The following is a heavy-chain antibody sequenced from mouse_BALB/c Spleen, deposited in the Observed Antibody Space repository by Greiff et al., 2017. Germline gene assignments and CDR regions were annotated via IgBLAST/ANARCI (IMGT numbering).Heavy chain of an antibody. D-gene: IGHD2-3*01. Sequence: VQLKESGAELVKPGASVKLSCTASGFNIKDTYMHWVKQRPEQGLEWIGRIDPANGNTKYDPKFQGKATITADTSSNTAYLQLSSLTSEDTAVYYCARDGYYVPFDYWGQGTTLTVSS. J-gene: IGHJ2*01. CDR3: ARDGYYVPFDY. CDR1: GFNIKDTY. V-gene: IGHV14-3*02. CDR2: IDPANGNT.